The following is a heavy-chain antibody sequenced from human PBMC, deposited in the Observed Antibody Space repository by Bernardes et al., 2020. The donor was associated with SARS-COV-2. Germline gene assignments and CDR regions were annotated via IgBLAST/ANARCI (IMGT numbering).Heavy chain of an antibody. CDR2: IYSGGST. V-gene: IGHV3-53*01. Sequence: GGSLRLSCAASGFTVSSNYMSWVRQAPGKGLEWVSVIYSGGSTYYADSVKGRFTISRDNSKNTLYLQLNSLRAEDTAVYYCAREGTRSIELSYYYYYYMDVWGKGTTVTVSS. CDR1: GFTVSSNY. CDR3: AREGTRSIELSYYYYYYMDV. J-gene: IGHJ6*03. D-gene: IGHD2-2*01.